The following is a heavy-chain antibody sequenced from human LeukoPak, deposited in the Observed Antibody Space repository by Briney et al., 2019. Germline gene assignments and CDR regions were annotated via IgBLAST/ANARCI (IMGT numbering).Heavy chain of an antibody. CDR1: GDSISSGGYY. Sequence: SQTLSLTCTVSGDSISSGGYYWSWIRQHPGKGLEWIGYIYYSGSTYYNPSLKSRVTISVDTSKNQFSLKLSSVTAADTAVYYCARGKLYCSGGSCWPYYFDYWGQGTLVTVSS. D-gene: IGHD2-15*01. J-gene: IGHJ4*02. V-gene: IGHV4-31*03. CDR2: IYYSGST. CDR3: ARGKLYCSGGSCWPYYFDY.